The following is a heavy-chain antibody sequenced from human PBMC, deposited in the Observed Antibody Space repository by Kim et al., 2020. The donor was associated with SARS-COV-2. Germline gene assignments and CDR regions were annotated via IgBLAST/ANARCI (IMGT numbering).Heavy chain of an antibody. D-gene: IGHD2-2*01. Sequence: GGSLRLSCAASGFTFSSYEMNWVRQAPGKGLEWVSYISSSGSNIYYADSVKGRFTISRDNAKNSLYLQMNSLRAEDTAVYYCARWGDIVVVPAAQLDYWG. J-gene: IGHJ4*01. V-gene: IGHV3-48*03. CDR2: ISSSGSNI. CDR3: ARWGDIVVVPAAQLDY. CDR1: GFTFSSYE.